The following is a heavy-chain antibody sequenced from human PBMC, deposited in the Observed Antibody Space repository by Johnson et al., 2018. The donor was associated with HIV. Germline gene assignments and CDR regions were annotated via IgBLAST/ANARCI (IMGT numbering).Heavy chain of an antibody. D-gene: IGHD6-13*01. CDR1: GFTFSSYA. Sequence: VQLVESGGGVVQPGRSLRLSCAASGFTFSSYAMSWVRQAPGKGLKWVSAISGSGGDTYYADSVKGRFTISRENAKNSLYLQMNSLRAEDTAVYYCARYQQLVRDGAFDIWGQGTMVTVSS. CDR3: ARYQQLVRDGAFDI. V-gene: IGHV3-23*04. J-gene: IGHJ3*02. CDR2: ISGSGGDT.